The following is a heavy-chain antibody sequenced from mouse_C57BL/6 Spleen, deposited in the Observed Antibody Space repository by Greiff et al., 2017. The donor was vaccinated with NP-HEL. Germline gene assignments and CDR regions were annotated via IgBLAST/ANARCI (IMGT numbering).Heavy chain of an antibody. V-gene: IGHV1-69*01. CDR3: ARRGDDGYYWYFDV. CDR1: GYTFTSYW. D-gene: IGHD2-3*01. J-gene: IGHJ1*03. Sequence: QVQLQQPGAELVMPGASVKLSCKASGYTFTSYWMHWVKQRPGQGLEWIGEIDPSDSYTNYNQKFKGKSTLTVDKSSSTAYMQLSSLTSEDSAVYCCARRGDDGYYWYFDVWGTGTTVTVSS. CDR2: IDPSDSYT.